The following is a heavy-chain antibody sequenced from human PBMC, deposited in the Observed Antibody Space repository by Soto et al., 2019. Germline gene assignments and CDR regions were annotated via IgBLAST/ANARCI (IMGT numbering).Heavy chain of an antibody. V-gene: IGHV3-33*01. J-gene: IGHJ6*02. CDR1: GFTFSSYG. CDR2: IWYDGSNK. CDR3: ARDQYYDFWSGYSQSGMDV. Sequence: GGSLRLSXAASGFTFSSYGMHWVRQAPGKGLEWVAVIWYDGSNKYYADSVKGRFTISRDNSKNTLYLQMNSLRAEDTAVYYCARDQYYDFWSGYSQSGMDVWGQGTTVTVSS. D-gene: IGHD3-3*01.